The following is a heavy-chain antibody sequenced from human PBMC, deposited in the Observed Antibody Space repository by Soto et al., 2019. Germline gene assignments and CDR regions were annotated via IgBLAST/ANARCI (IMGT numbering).Heavy chain of an antibody. J-gene: IGHJ6*02. CDR3: ARDPAGSTRPYYYGMDV. V-gene: IGHV3-21*01. D-gene: IGHD2-2*01. CDR2: ISSRNSFI. CDR1: GFTFNTYS. Sequence: GGSLRLSCAASGFTFNTYSMNWVRQAPGKGLEWVSFISSRNSFIYYADSVRGRFTISRDNAKNSVFLQMNSLRVEDAAVYYCARDPAGSTRPYYYGMDVWGQGTTVTVSS.